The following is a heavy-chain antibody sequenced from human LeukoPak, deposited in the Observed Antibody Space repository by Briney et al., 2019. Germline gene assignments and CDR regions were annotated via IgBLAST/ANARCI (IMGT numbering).Heavy chain of an antibody. CDR1: GFTFSGSA. CDR3: TSPNCGGDCSYYYYMDV. J-gene: IGHJ6*03. Sequence: GGSLRLSCAASGFTFSGSAMHWVRQASGKGLEWVGRIRSKANSYATAYAASVKGRFTISRDDSKNTAYLQMNSLKTGDTAVYYCTSPNCGGDCSYYYYMDVWGKGTTVTVSS. CDR2: IRSKANSYAT. V-gene: IGHV3-73*01. D-gene: IGHD2-21*02.